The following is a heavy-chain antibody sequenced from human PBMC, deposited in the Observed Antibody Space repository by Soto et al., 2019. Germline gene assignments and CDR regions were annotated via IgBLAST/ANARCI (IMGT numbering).Heavy chain of an antibody. Sequence: PSETLSLTCAVSGGSISSGGYSWSWIRQPPGKGLEWIGYIYHSGSTYYNSSLKSRVTISVDRSKNQFSLKVSSVTAADTAVYYCARYYDFWSGSYYFDYWGQGTLVTVSS. CDR1: GGSISSGGYS. CDR2: IYHSGST. V-gene: IGHV4-30-2*01. CDR3: ARYYDFWSGSYYFDY. J-gene: IGHJ4*02. D-gene: IGHD3-3*01.